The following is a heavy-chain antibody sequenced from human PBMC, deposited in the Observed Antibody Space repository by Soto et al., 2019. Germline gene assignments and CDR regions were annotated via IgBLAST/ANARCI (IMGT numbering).Heavy chain of an antibody. D-gene: IGHD6-13*01. CDR1: GYTFTDYS. V-gene: IGHV1-46*01. CDR2: INPSGVSP. Sequence: ASVKVTCKASGYTFTDYSIHWVRQAPGQGLEWMGLINPSGVSPHYAPQFQGRVTVTKDTSTSTVYMEMSSLRSEDTAFYYCARTLKSAGSDYGGQGTLVTVSS. J-gene: IGHJ4*02. CDR3: ARTLKSAGSDY.